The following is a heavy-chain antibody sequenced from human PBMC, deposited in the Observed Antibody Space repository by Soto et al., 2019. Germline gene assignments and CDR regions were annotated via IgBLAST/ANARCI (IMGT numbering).Heavy chain of an antibody. CDR3: ARGAFVVVPAATFDY. CDR2: IYYSGST. J-gene: IGHJ4*02. D-gene: IGHD2-2*01. CDR1: GGSISSSSYY. V-gene: IGHV4-39*01. Sequence: SETLSLTCTVSGGSISSSSYYWGWIRQPPGKGLEWIGSIYYSGSTYYNPSLKSRVTVSVDTSKNQFSLKLSSVTAADTAVYYCARGAFVVVPAATFDYWGQGTLVTVSS.